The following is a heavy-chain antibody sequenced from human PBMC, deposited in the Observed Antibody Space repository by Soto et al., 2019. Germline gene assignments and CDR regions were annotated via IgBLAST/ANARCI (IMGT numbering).Heavy chain of an antibody. CDR2: ISGSGGST. Sequence: EVQLLESGGGLVQPGGSLRLSCAASGFTFSSYAMSWVRQAPGKGLEWVSAISGSGGSTYYADSVKGRFTISRDNSKNTLYLQMNSLRAEDTAVYYCAKIQAYSSSWYSAAIDYWGQGTLVAVSS. V-gene: IGHV3-23*01. CDR3: AKIQAYSSSWYSAAIDY. CDR1: GFTFSSYA. J-gene: IGHJ4*02. D-gene: IGHD6-13*01.